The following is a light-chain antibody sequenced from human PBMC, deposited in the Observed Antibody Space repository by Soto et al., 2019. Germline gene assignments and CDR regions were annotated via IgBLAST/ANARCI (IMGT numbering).Light chain of an antibody. CDR2: AAS. Sequence: EIVLTQSPGTLSLSPGERATLSCRTSQSISSSYLAWYQQKPGQAPRLLIDAASSRATGVPDRFSGSGSGTDFTLTVSRLEPEDFAVYYCQQYGSSGTFGQGTKVEIK. J-gene: IGKJ1*01. CDR1: QSISSSY. CDR3: QQYGSSGT. V-gene: IGKV3-20*01.